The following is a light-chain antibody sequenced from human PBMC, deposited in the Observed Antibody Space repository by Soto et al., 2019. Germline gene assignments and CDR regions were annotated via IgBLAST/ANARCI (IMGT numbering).Light chain of an antibody. CDR1: QSVSSW. Sequence: DIQMTQSPSTLSASVGDRVTITCRASQSVSSWLAWYQQKPRKAPKLLIYDASSLESGVPSRFSGSGSGTEFTLTISSLQPDDFATYYCQQYNSYLYTFGQGTKLEIK. CDR2: DAS. J-gene: IGKJ2*01. V-gene: IGKV1-5*01. CDR3: QQYNSYLYT.